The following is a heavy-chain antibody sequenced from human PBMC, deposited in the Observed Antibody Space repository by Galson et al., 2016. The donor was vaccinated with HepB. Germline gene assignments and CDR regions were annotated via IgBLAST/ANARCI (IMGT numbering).Heavy chain of an antibody. D-gene: IGHD5-18*01. V-gene: IGHV3-23*01. CDR2: VSGTGGKK. CDR1: GFTFNTYA. J-gene: IGHJ4*02. CDR3: AKLKTAMIDYYFDY. Sequence: SLRLSCAASGFTFNTYAMSWVRQAPGKGLEWVAGVSGTGGKKYYSESLQGRVTISKDNSKSTLYLQMSSLRAADTAVYYCAKLKTAMIDYYFDYWGQGTLVTVSS.